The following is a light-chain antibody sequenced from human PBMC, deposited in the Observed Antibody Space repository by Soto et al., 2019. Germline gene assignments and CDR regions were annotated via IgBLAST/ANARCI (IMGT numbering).Light chain of an antibody. CDR2: DVT. V-gene: IGLV2-14*01. CDR1: SSDVGGYDY. CDR3: SSYTSSSTYV. J-gene: IGLJ1*01. Sequence: QSVLTQPASVSGSPGQSVTISCTGTSSDVGGYDYVSWYQHHPGKAPKLVIYDVTYRPSGVSDRFSGSKSANTASLTISGLQAEDEADYYRSSYTSSSTYVFGTGTKLTVL.